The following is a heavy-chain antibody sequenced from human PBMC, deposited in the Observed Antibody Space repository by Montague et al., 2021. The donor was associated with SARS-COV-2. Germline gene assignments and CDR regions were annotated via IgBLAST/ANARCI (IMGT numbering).Heavy chain of an antibody. D-gene: IGHD6-19*01. J-gene: IGHJ4*02. V-gene: IGHV4-39*01. CDR1: GVSLSSSSFY. Sequence: SETLSLTCTVYGVSLSSSSFYWGWIRQPPGKGLEWIGSIYYSGSTYYNPSLKSRVSISVDTSKKQLSLRLSSVTAAATAVYSCASSSYSSWWHYFDYWGQGTLVAVSS. CDR3: ASSSYSSWWHYFDY. CDR2: IYYSGST.